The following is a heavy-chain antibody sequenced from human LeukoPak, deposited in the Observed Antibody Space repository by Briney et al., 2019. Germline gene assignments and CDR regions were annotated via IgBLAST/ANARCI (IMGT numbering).Heavy chain of an antibody. Sequence: ASVKVSCKASGYTFTNYAMNWVRQAPGQGLEWMGWINTNSGNPTYAQGFTGRFVFSLDTSVSTAYLQISSLKADDTAVYYCASGEWNYVSSWFDPWGQGTLVTVSS. D-gene: IGHD1-7*01. CDR1: GYTFTNYA. J-gene: IGHJ5*02. V-gene: IGHV7-4-1*02. CDR3: ASGEWNYVSSWFDP. CDR2: INTNSGNP.